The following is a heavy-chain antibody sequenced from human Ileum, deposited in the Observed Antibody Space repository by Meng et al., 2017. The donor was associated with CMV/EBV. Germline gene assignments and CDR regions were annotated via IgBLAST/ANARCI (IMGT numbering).Heavy chain of an antibody. D-gene: IGHD6-13*01. J-gene: IGHJ5*02. CDR2: IYPGDSDT. CDR1: GYSFTSYW. V-gene: IGHV5-51*01. Sequence: GESLKISCQASGYSFTSYWIGWVRQMPGKGLEWLGIIYPGDSDTRYSPSFQGQVTISADKSISTVYLQWSSLKASDTAMYYCARYGSTCCWFDPWGQGTLVTVSS. CDR3: ARYGSTCCWFDP.